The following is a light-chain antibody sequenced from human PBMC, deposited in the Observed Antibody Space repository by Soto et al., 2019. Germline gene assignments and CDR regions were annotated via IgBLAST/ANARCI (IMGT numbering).Light chain of an antibody. J-gene: IGKJ1*01. V-gene: IGKV3-20*01. CDR2: GAS. CDR3: QQYGSSGT. Sequence: EIVMTQSPATLSLSPGERATLSCRASQSVSNNYLAWYQQKPGQAPRLLIYGASNSATGIPDRFSGSGSGTDFTLTISRLEPEDFAVYYCQQYGSSGTFGQGTKV. CDR1: QSVSNNY.